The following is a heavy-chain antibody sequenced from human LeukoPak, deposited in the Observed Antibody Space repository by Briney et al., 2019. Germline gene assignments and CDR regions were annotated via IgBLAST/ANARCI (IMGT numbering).Heavy chain of an antibody. CDR3: AVRWFGELYPYY. Sequence: GSVKVSFKASGYPFNGYYMHRVRPAPGQGLEWMGWINPNSGGTNYAQKFQGRATMTRDTSISTAYMELSRLRSDDTAVYYCAVRWFGELYPYYWGQGTLVTVSS. J-gene: IGHJ4*02. CDR1: GYPFNGYY. D-gene: IGHD3-10*01. CDR2: INPNSGGT. V-gene: IGHV1-2*02.